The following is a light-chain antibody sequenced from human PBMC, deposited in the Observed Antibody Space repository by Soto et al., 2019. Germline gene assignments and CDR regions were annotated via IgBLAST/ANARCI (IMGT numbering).Light chain of an antibody. CDR3: QQRSKWPWT. J-gene: IGKJ1*01. V-gene: IGKV3-11*01. Sequence: EIVLTQSPATLSLSPGERATLSCRASQSVGSYLAWYQQKPGQAPRLLIFDASNRATGIPARFSGSGSGTDFTLTISSLEPEAFAVYFCQQRSKWPWTFGQGTKVEIK. CDR1: QSVGSY. CDR2: DAS.